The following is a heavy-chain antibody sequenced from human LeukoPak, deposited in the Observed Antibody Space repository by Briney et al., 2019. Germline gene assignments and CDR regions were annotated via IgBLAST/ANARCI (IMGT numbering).Heavy chain of an antibody. D-gene: IGHD7-27*01. CDR1: GYTFTRYY. CDR2: INPSGGST. Sequence: ASVKVSCKASGYTFTRYYMHWVRQAPGQGLEWMGIINPSGGSTSYAQKFQGRVTMTRDTSTSTVYMELSSLRSEDTAVYYCAGVAPWGFWFDPWGQGTLVTVSS. V-gene: IGHV1-46*01. J-gene: IGHJ5*02. CDR3: AGVAPWGFWFDP.